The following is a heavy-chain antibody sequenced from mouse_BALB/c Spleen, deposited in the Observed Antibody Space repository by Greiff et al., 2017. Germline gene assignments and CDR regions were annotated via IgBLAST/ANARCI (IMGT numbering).Heavy chain of an antibody. CDR1: GYSITSDYA. V-gene: IGHV3-2*02. CDR3: ARGGYGPFDY. J-gene: IGHJ2*01. Sequence: VQLQQSGPGLVKPSQSLSLTCTVTGYSITSDYAWNWIRQFPGNKLEWMGYISYSGSTSYNPSLKSRISITRDTSKNQFFLQLNSVTTEDTATYYCARGGYGPFDYWGQGTTLTVSS. CDR2: ISYSGST. D-gene: IGHD2-2*01.